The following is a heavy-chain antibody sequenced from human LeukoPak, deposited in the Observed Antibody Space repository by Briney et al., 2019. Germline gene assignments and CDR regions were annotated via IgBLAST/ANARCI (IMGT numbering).Heavy chain of an antibody. V-gene: IGHV4-31*03. CDR3: ARDRSDDYSEGLPYYYYGMDV. CDR2: IYYSGST. D-gene: IGHD4-11*01. J-gene: IGHJ6*02. CDR1: GGSISSGGYY. Sequence: SQTLSLTCTVSGGSISSGGYYWSWIRQHPGKGLEWIGYIYYSGSTYYNPSLKSRVTISVDTSKNQFSLKLSSVTAADTAVYYCARDRSDDYSEGLPYYYYGMDVWGQGTTVTVSS.